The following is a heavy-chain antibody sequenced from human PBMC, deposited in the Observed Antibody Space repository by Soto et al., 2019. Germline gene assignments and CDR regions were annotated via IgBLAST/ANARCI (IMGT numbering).Heavy chain of an antibody. D-gene: IGHD4-17*01. V-gene: IGHV3-11*01. Sequence: GSLRLSCAASGFTFSDYYMSWIRQAPGKGLEWVSYISSSGSTIYYADSVKGRFTISRDNAKNSLYLQMNSLRAEDTAVYYCARDHDYGDFIDYWGQGTLVTVSS. CDR1: GFTFSDYY. CDR2: ISSSGSTI. CDR3: ARDHDYGDFIDY. J-gene: IGHJ4*02.